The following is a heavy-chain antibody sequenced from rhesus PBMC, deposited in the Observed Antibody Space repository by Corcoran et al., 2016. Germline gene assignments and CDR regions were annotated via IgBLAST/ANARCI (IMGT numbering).Heavy chain of an antibody. V-gene: IGHV1-180*01. CDR3: TRDRGSGWSYFDY. D-gene: IGHD6S26*01. J-gene: IGHJ4*01. CDR2: ISPYNGNN. Sequence: QVQLVQSGAEIKQPGASVKLSCKASGYTFTSYYMHWVRQAPGPGLEWIVLISPYNGNNGYAQNFQGRVTITTDTSTSTGYMELSSLRSEDTAVYYCTRDRGSGWSYFDYWGQGVLVTVSS. CDR1: GYTFTSYY.